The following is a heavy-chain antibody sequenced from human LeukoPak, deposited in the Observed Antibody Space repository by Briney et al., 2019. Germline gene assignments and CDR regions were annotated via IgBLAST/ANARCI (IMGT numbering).Heavy chain of an antibody. D-gene: IGHD3-22*01. CDR1: GASISSGDYY. CDR2: IYYSGST. V-gene: IGHV4-30-4*01. Sequence: PSETLSLTCTVSGASISSGDYYWSWIRQPPGKGLECIGHIYYSGSTYYNPSLKSRVTISVDTSKNQFSLKLSSVTAADTAVYYCARGRGVPYYYDSSGYYPADYWGQGTLVTVSS. CDR3: ARGRGVPYYYDSSGYYPADY. J-gene: IGHJ4*02.